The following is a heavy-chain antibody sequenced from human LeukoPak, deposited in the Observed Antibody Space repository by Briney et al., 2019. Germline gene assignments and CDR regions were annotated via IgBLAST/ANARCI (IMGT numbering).Heavy chain of an antibody. CDR1: GFTFTTCN. J-gene: IGHJ4*02. Sequence: GGSLRLSCAASGFTFTTCNVNWVRQAPGKGLEWVSYISSSSRDIYYADSVKGRFTISRDNAKNSLYLQMNSLRAEDTAVYYCARGPDSSGYYFDYWGQGTLVTVSS. V-gene: IGHV3-21*05. CDR3: ARGPDSSGYYFDY. CDR2: ISSSSRDI. D-gene: IGHD3-22*01.